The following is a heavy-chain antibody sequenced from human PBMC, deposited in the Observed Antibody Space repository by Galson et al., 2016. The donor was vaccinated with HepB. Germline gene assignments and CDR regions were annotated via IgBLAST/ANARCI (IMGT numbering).Heavy chain of an antibody. CDR2: ISYDGSNI. J-gene: IGHJ5*02. Sequence: SLRLSCAASGFTFSTFVMHWVRQAPGKGLEWVAVISYDGSNIYYADSVKGRFTISRDNSKNTLSLQMNSLTAEDTAVYYCARGWNCSRSSCYILNWFDPWGQGTLVTVSS. V-gene: IGHV3-30*04. CDR1: GFTFSTFV. CDR3: ARGWNCSRSSCYILNWFDP. D-gene: IGHD2-2*02.